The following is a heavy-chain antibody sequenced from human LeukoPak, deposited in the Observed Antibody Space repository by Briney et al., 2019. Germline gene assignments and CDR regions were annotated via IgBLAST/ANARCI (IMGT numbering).Heavy chain of an antibody. CDR1: GFTFSSYE. Sequence: GGSLRLPCAASGFTFSSYEMNWVRQAPGKGLEWVSYISSSGSTIYYADSVKGRFTISRDNAKNSLYLQMNSLRAEDTAVYYCARDRGTYYYDTTSHYDAFDIWGQGTMVTVSS. CDR3: ARDRGTYYYDTTSHYDAFDI. CDR2: ISSSGSTI. D-gene: IGHD3-22*01. J-gene: IGHJ3*02. V-gene: IGHV3-48*03.